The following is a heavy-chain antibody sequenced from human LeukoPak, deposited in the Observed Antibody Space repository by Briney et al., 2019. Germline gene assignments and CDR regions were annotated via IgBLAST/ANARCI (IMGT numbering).Heavy chain of an antibody. V-gene: IGHV1-2*02. D-gene: IGHD2-2*01. Sequence: ASVKVSCKASGYTLIAYNIRWVRQAPGQGLEWMGWINPNSGDTKNAQKFQGRVTMTRDTSISTAYMELSRLISDDTAVYYCARGVGSSWFDPWGQGTLVTVSS. CDR3: ARGVGSSWFDP. J-gene: IGHJ5*02. CDR2: INPNSGDT. CDR1: GYTLIAYN.